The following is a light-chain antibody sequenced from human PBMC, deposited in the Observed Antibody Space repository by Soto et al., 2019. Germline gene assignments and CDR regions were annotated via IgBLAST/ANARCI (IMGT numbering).Light chain of an antibody. V-gene: IGKV3-20*01. CDR1: QSVSSSS. CDR3: QQYDSSPRT. J-gene: IGKJ1*01. Sequence: EIVLTQSPGTLSLSPGERATLSCRASQSVSSSSLAWYQQKPGQAPRLLIYDASSRATGIPDRFSGSGSGTDFTLTISRLEPEDFAVYYCQQYDSSPRTFCQGTKGDIK. CDR2: DAS.